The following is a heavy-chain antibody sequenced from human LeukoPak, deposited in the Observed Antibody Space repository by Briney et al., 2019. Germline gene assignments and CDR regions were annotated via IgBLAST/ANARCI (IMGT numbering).Heavy chain of an antibody. CDR3: ARRDNLGGYDPYNWFDP. J-gene: IGHJ5*02. V-gene: IGHV4-39*01. Sequence: TPSETLSLTCTVSGGSISSSSYYWGWIRQPPGKGLEWIGSIYYSGSTYYNPSLKSRVTISVDTSKNQFSLMLSSVTAADTAVYYCARRDNLGGYDPYNWFDPWGQGTLVTVSS. D-gene: IGHD5-12*01. CDR1: GGSISSSSYY. CDR2: IYYSGST.